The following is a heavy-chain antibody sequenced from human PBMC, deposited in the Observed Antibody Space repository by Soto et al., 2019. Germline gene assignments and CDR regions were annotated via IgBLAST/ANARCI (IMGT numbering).Heavy chain of an antibody. Sequence: GGSLRLSCAASGFTFSSYWMSWVRQAPGKGLEWVANIKQDGSEKYYVDSVKGRFTISRDNAKNSLYLQMNSLRAEDTAVYYCAREGHRFLEWLLYLYYFDYWGQGTLVTVSS. D-gene: IGHD3-3*01. CDR3: AREGHRFLEWLLYLYYFDY. V-gene: IGHV3-7*03. CDR1: GFTFSSYW. CDR2: IKQDGSEK. J-gene: IGHJ4*02.